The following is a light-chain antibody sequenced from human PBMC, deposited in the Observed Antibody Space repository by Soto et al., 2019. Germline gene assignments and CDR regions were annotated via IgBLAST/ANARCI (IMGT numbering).Light chain of an antibody. CDR1: SGHSSYG. V-gene: IGLV4-69*01. CDR3: QTWGTGIPV. J-gene: IGLJ7*01. Sequence: QSVLTQSPSASASLGASVKLTCTLSSGHSSYGIAWHQQQPEKGPRYLMKLNSDGSHSKGDGIPDRFSGSSSGAERYLTIXXXXXXXXADYYCQTWGTGIPVFGGGTQLTV. CDR2: LNSDGSH.